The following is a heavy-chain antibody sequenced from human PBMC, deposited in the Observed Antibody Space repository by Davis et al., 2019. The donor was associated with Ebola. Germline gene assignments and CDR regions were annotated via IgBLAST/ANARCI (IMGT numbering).Heavy chain of an antibody. CDR3: ARAFGGIAAMAY. V-gene: IGHV4-59*01. J-gene: IGHJ4*02. D-gene: IGHD6-13*01. Sequence: PSETLSLTCTVSGGSISSYYWSWIRQPPGKGLEWIGYIYYSGSTNYNPSLKSRVTISVDTSKNQFSLKLSSVTAADTAVYYCARAFGGIAAMAYWGQGTLVTVSS. CDR1: GGSISSYY. CDR2: IYYSGST.